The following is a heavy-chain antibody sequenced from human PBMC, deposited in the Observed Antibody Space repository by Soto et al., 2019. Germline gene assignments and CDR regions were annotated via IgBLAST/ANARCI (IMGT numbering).Heavy chain of an antibody. V-gene: IGHV4-39*01. CDR3: ATHPPYGPLDY. CDR1: GDSISSSSNH. Sequence: SETLSLTCTVSGDSISSSSNHWCWIRQPPGKGLEWIGNIYYSENTYYNPSLKSRVTISVDTSKNQFSLRLTSVTAADTAVYYCATHPPYGPLDYWGQGTLVTVSS. CDR2: IYYSENT. J-gene: IGHJ4*02. D-gene: IGHD4-17*01.